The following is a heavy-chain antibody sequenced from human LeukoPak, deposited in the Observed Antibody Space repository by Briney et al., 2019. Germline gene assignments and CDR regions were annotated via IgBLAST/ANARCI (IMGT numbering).Heavy chain of an antibody. D-gene: IGHD2-21*02. CDR3: ARDRTVDRYCGGDCQPLFDY. CDR1: GFTFSSYG. Sequence: GGSLRLSCAASGFTFSSYGMHWVRQAPGKGLEWVSSISSSSSYIYYADSVKGRFTISRDNARNSLYLQMNSLRAEDTAVYYCARDRTVDRYCGGDCQPLFDYWGQGTLVTVSS. CDR2: ISSSSSYI. J-gene: IGHJ4*02. V-gene: IGHV3-21*01.